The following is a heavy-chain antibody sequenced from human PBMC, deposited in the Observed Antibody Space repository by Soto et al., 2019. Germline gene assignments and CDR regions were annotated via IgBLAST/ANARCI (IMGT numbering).Heavy chain of an antibody. CDR3: ARPYGGNSPLLDY. CDR1: GYIFSRYW. V-gene: IGHV5-51*01. Sequence: PGESLKISCKGSGYIFSRYWISCVSQVPGKGLEWMGNIYPGDSGTRYSPSFLGQVTISIDKSINTAYLQWSSLRASDTAMYYCARPYGGNSPLLDYWAQGTLVPVSS. D-gene: IGHD2-21*02. J-gene: IGHJ4*01. CDR2: IYPGDSGT.